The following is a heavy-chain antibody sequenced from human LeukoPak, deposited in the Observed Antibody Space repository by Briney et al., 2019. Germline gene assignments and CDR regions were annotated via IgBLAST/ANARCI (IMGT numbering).Heavy chain of an antibody. CDR2: IFSSDEK. Sequence: SGPTLVNPTETLTLTCTASGFSLSNARMGVSWIRQPPGKALEWLAHIFSSDEKSYSTSLKSRLTISKDTSKSQVVLTMTNMDPVDTATYYCARITGYGGDSGYYFDYWGQGTLVTVSS. D-gene: IGHD4-23*01. V-gene: IGHV2-26*01. CDR3: ARITGYGGDSGYYFDY. CDR1: GFSLSNARMG. J-gene: IGHJ4*02.